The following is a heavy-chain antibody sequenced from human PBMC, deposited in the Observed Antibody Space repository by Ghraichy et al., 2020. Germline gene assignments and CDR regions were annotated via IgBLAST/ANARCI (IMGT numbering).Heavy chain of an antibody. Sequence: SETLSLTCAVYGGSFSGYYWSWIRQPPGKGLEWIGEINHSGSTNYNPSLKSRVTISVDTSKNQFFLKLSSVTAADTAVYYCARETSSNWYWDWFDPWGQGTLVTVSS. CDR1: GGSFSGYY. V-gene: IGHV4-34*01. D-gene: IGHD6-13*01. CDR3: ARETSSNWYWDWFDP. J-gene: IGHJ5*02. CDR2: INHSGST.